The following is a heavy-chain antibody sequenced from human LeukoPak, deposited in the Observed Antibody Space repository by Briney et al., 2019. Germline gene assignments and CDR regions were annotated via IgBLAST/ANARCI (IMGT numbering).Heavy chain of an antibody. J-gene: IGHJ4*02. CDR1: GGSISSSSYY. CDR3: ARNYYTPYFDY. CDR2: IYYSGST. Sequence: SETLSLTCTVSGGSISSSSYYWGWIRQPPGKGLEWIGSIYYSGSTYYNPSLKSRVTISVDTSKNQFSLKLSSVTAADTAVYYCARNYYTPYFDYWGQGTLVTVSS. D-gene: IGHD1-26*01. V-gene: IGHV4-39*01.